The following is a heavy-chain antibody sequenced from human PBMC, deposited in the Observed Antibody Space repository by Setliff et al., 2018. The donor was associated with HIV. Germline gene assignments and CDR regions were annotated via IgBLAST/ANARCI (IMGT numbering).Heavy chain of an antibody. J-gene: IGHJ6*03. CDR1: GFTVYSYY. CDR3: VRNGNYYYYMDV. CDR2: IYSDGNT. V-gene: IGHV3-66*02. Sequence: GGSLRLSCAASGFTVYSYYMSWVRQAPGKGLEWVSVIYSDGNTYYADSVKGRFTVSRDNSKNTLHLQMNTLRGEDTAVYYCVRNGNYYYYMDVWGKGTTVTVSS.